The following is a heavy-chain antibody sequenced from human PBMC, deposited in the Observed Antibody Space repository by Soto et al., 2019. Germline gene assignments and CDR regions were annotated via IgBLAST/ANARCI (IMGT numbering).Heavy chain of an antibody. CDR1: GGTFSSYT. CDR3: ASWDLGYCSSTSCYSGAFDI. CDR2: IIPILGIA. J-gene: IGHJ3*02. Sequence: SVKVSCKASGGTFSSYTISWVRQAPGQGLEWMGRIIPILGIANYAQKFQGRVTITADKSTSTAYMELSSLRSEDTAVYYCASWDLGYCSSTSCYSGAFDIWGQGTMVTVSS. D-gene: IGHD2-2*01. V-gene: IGHV1-69*02.